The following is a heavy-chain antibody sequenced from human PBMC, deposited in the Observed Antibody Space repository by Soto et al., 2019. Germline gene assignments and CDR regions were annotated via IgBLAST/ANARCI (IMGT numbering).Heavy chain of an antibody. D-gene: IGHD3-10*01. Sequence: EVQLVESGGGLVQPGGSLRLSCAASGFTFSAHYMDWVRQAPGKGLEGVGRSKNKADSYTTEYAASVKGRFTISRDGSKNSLLLQMNSLKTEDTAVYYCTVWGSGNDFGAAWGQGILVTVSS. J-gene: IGHJ4*02. V-gene: IGHV3-72*01. CDR2: SKNKADSYTT. CDR1: GFTFSAHY. CDR3: TVWGSGNDFGAA.